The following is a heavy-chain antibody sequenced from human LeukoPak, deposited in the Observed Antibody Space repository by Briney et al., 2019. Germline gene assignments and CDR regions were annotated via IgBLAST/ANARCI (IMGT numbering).Heavy chain of an antibody. D-gene: IGHD4-23*01. J-gene: IGHJ6*02. CDR1: GFTVTNND. CDR3: ARDRVSVGSPRDGLDV. Sequence: GGSLRLSCAASGFTVTNNDMNWVRQAPGKGLEWVSVIYSGGGTYFADSVKGRFTISRDNSKNTLSLQMNSLRAEDTAVYYCARDRVSVGSPRDGLDVWGQGTTVTVSS. CDR2: IYSGGGT. V-gene: IGHV3-66*01.